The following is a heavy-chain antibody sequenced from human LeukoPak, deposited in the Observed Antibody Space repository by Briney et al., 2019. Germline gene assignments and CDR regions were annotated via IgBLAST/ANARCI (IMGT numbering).Heavy chain of an antibody. Sequence: SETLSLTCTVSGGFVGNDLYYWSWIRQVAGRRLEWIGRIFVSGSASYNPSLKSRITISLDTSKNQFSLNLNSVTAADAAVYYCASSGCCDFWGGTNWGQGTLVTVSS. CDR3: ASSGCCDFWGGTN. CDR1: GGFVGNDLYY. J-gene: IGHJ4*02. CDR2: IFVSGSA. V-gene: IGHV4-61*02. D-gene: IGHD3-3*01.